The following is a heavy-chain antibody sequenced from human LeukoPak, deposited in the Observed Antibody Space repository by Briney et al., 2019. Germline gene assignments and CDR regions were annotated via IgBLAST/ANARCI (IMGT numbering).Heavy chain of an antibody. Sequence: ASVKVSCKASGDTFTSHAISWVRPTPGQGLEWMGGIIPIFGTTNYAQKFQGRVTITADESTSTAYMELSSLRSEDTAVYYCARDRELGHFDYWGQGTLVTVSS. CDR3: ARDRELGHFDY. CDR1: GDTFTSHA. V-gene: IGHV1-69*13. CDR2: IIPIFGTT. D-gene: IGHD1-26*01. J-gene: IGHJ4*02.